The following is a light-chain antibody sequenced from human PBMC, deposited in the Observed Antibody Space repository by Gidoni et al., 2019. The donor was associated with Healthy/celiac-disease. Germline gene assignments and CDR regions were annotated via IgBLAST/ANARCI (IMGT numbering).Light chain of an antibody. CDR2: AAS. Sequence: LQITQSPSSVSASVGDRVTITCRASQCISSWLAWYQQKPGEYPKPLIYAASSLQGGVPSRFSSSGAGTEFTLTISSLQPEEFAAYYCRQANSSPLTFXGXTKVEIK. J-gene: IGKJ4*01. CDR3: RQANSSPLT. V-gene: IGKV1-12*01. CDR1: QCISSW.